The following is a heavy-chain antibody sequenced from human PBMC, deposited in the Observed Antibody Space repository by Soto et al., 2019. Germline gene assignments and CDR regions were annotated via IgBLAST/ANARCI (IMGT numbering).Heavy chain of an antibody. CDR3: ARDEYYDSNNWFEH. CDR1: GGSISNYY. V-gene: IGHV4-4*07. J-gene: IGHJ5*02. CDR2: VYSTGTT. Sequence: PSETLSLTCTVSGGSISNYYWSWIRQPAGKGLEWIGRVYSTGTTNYNPSVRSRVAMSVDTSKNQFSLRLDSVTAADTATYFCARDEYYDSNNWFEHWGLGTLVTVSS. D-gene: IGHD3-22*01.